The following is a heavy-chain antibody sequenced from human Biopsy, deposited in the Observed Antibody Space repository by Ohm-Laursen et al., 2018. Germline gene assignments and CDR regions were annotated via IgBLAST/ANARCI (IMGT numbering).Heavy chain of an antibody. J-gene: IGHJ4*02. D-gene: IGHD1-26*01. CDR2: ISGYNGNT. CDR3: VRGTGSQYFDY. CDR1: GYFFSSYG. V-gene: IGHV1-18*01. Sequence: ASVKVSCKPSGYFFSSYGLNWGRQDPGQGLEWMGRISGYNGNTNYTQKFQGRVTMTIDSSASTAYLELRSLRSDDTAFYYCVRGTGSQYFDYWGQGTLVTVSS.